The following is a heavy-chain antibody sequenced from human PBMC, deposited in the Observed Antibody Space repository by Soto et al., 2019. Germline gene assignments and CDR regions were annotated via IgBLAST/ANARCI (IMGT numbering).Heavy chain of an antibody. D-gene: IGHD6-13*01. CDR3: ARARIAATGDWFDP. J-gene: IGHJ5*02. V-gene: IGHV3-7*01. CDR2: IKQDGSAK. Sequence: EVQLVESGGGLVQPGGSLRLSCVASGFTLSSYWMSWVRQAPGKGLEWVANIKQDGSAKYYVDSVKGRFTISRDNAKNSLYLQMNSLRAEDTAVYYCARARIAATGDWFDPWGQGTLVTVSS. CDR1: GFTLSSYW.